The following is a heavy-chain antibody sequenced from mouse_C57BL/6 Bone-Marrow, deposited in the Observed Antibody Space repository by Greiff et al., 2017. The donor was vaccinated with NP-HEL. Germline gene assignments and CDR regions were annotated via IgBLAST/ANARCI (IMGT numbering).Heavy chain of an antibody. V-gene: IGHV1-42*01. D-gene: IGHD4-1*01. CDR3: ARPKLTGTRGYFDY. CDR2: INPSTGGT. CDR1: GYSFTGYY. J-gene: IGHJ2*01. Sequence: EVKLVESGPELVKPGASVKISCKASGYSFTGYYMNWVKQSPEKSLEWIGEINPSTGGTTYNQKFKAKATLTVDKSSSTAYMQLKSLTSEDSAVYYCARPKLTGTRGYFDYWGQGTTLTVSS.